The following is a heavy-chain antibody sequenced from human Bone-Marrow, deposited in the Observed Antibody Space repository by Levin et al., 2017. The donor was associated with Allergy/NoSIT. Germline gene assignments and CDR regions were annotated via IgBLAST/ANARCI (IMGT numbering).Heavy chain of an antibody. J-gene: IGHJ4*02. Sequence: SETLSLTCTVSGGSVSSGSYYWSWIRQPPGKGLEWIAYIYHSGSTKYNPSLNSRVTISLDSSRTQFPLRLTSLTAADTAVYYCARGSYFGGLSFDCWGKGTLVTVSS. CDR1: GGSVSSGSYY. V-gene: IGHV4-61*01. CDR2: IYHSGST. D-gene: IGHD4-23*01. CDR3: ARGSYFGGLSFDC.